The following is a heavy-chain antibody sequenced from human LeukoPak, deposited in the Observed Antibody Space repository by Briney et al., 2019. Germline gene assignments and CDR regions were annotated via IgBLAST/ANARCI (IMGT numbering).Heavy chain of an antibody. CDR2: INPNSGGT. J-gene: IGHJ6*02. CDR1: GYTLTDHH. V-gene: IGHV1-2*02. Sequence: PRASVKVSCKASGYTLTDHHLIWVRQAPGQGLEWMGWINPNSGGTNYAQKFQGRVTMTRDTSISTAYMELSRLRSDDTAVYYCASMASSRQGFNQIYGMDVWGQGTTVTVSS. CDR3: ASMASSRQGFNQIYGMDV.